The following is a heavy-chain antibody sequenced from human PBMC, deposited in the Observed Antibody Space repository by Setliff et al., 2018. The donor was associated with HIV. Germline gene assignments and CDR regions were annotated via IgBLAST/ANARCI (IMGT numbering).Heavy chain of an antibody. CDR1: GFTFSSYS. CDR3: ARIPYSDSFFDS. D-gene: IGHD4-17*01. V-gene: IGHV3-21*04. Sequence: LRLSCAASGFTFSSYSMNWVRQAPGKGLEWVSSISSSSSYIYYADSVKGRFTISRDNAKNSVYLQMNSLRAEDTAVYYCARIPYSDSFFDSWGQETLVTVSS. J-gene: IGHJ4*02. CDR2: ISSSSSYI.